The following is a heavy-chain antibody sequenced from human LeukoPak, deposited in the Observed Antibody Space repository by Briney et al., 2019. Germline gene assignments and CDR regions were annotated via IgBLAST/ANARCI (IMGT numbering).Heavy chain of an antibody. J-gene: IGHJ5*02. V-gene: IGHV1-69*02. D-gene: IGHD4-17*01. Sequence: RASVKVSCKASGGTFSSYTISWVRQAPGQGREWMGRIIPILGIANYAQKFQGRVTITADKSTSTAYMELSSLRSEDTAVYYCARVTTVTTEGLDWFDPWGQGTLVTVSS. CDR1: GGTFSSYT. CDR2: IIPILGIA. CDR3: ARVTTVTTEGLDWFDP.